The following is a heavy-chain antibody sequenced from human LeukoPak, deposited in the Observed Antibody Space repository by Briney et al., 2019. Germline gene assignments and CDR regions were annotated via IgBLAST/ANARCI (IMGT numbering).Heavy chain of an antibody. CDR3: ARGLDCGGDCYSMGFYYYYYMDV. D-gene: IGHD2-21*02. V-gene: IGHV4-59*10. Sequence: KSSETLSLTCAVYGGSFSGYYWSWIRQPAGKGLEWIGRIYTSGSTNYNPSLKSRVTMSVDTSKNQSSLKLSSVTAADTAVYYCARGLDCGGDCYSMGFYYYYYMDVWGKGTTVTVSS. CDR1: GGSFSGYY. CDR2: IYTSGST. J-gene: IGHJ6*03.